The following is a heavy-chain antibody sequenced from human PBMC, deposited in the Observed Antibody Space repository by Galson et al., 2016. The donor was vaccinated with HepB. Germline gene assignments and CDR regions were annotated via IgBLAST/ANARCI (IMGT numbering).Heavy chain of an antibody. CDR2: IRTSVYGATK. D-gene: IGHD6-19*01. CDR1: GFTFGDYA. CDR3: ARGPHTNLSGWFFCS. Sequence: SLRLSCAVSGFTFGDYAMSWVRQAPGKGLEWVGFIRTSVYGATKQYAAAVKGRFTISRDDSRGIVYLEMNGVKTEDTAIYYFARGPHTNLSGWFFCSWGQGTLVAVSS. J-gene: IGHJ4*02. V-gene: IGHV3-49*04.